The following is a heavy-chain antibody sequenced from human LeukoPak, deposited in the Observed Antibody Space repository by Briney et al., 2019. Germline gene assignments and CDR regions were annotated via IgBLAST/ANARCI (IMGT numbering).Heavy chain of an antibody. CDR3: GRLHQGYHYYCGLDG. V-gene: IGHV7-4-1*02. CDR2: INTNTGNP. Sequence: ASVKVSCKASGYTFPSYAMNWVRQAPGQGLEWMGWINTNTGNPTYTQGFTGRFVFSLDTSVSTAYLQISSLQAEDSAVYYCGRLHQGYHYYCGLDGWGQGTTVTVSS. CDR1: GYTFPSYA. J-gene: IGHJ6*02. D-gene: IGHD2-2*01.